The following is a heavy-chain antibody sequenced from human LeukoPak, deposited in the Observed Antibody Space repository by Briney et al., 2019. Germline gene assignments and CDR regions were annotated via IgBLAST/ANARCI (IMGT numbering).Heavy chain of an antibody. D-gene: IGHD2-2*02. Sequence: SVKVSCKASGGTFSSYAISWVRQAPGQGLEWMGGIIPIFGTANYAQKFQGRVTITTDESTSTAYMELSSLRSEDTAVYYCARALGYCSSTSCYNFDYWGQGTLVTVSS. CDR2: IIPIFGTA. J-gene: IGHJ4*02. V-gene: IGHV1-69*05. CDR3: ARALGYCSSTSCYNFDY. CDR1: GGTFSSYA.